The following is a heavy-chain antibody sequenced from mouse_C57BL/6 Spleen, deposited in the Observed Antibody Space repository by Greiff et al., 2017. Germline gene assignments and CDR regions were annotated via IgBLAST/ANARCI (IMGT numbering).Heavy chain of an antibody. V-gene: IGHV6-3*01. D-gene: IGHD1-1*01. J-gene: IGHJ2*01. CDR2: IRLKSDNYAT. CDR3: TVTTVVDYYFDY. CDR1: GFTFSNYW. Sequence: EVMLVESGGGLVQPGGSMKLSCVASGFTFSNYWMNWVRQSPEKGLEWVAQIRLKSDNYATHYAESVKGRFTISRDDSKSSVYLQMNNLRAEDTGIYYCTVTTVVDYYFDYWGQGTTLTVSS.